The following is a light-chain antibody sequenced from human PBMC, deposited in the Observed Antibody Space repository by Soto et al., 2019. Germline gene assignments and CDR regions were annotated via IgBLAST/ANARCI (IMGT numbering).Light chain of an antibody. J-gene: IGLJ1*01. V-gene: IGLV1-40*01. CDR2: GNS. CDR1: SSNIGAGYD. Sequence: SALTQPPSVSGAPGQRVTTSCTGSSSNIGAGYDVHWYQQLPGTAPKLLIYGNSNRPSGVPDRFSSSKSGTSASLAIAVLQAEDDADYYWQSYDSSQSLYVFGTGTKVTVL. CDR3: QSYDSSQSLYV.